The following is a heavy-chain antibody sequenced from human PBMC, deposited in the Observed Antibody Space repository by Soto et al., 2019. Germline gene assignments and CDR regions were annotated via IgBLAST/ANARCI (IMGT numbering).Heavy chain of an antibody. CDR2: IDPNSGDT. CDR3: ARGVYSDASESLEY. V-gene: IGHV1-2*02. Sequence: QVQLVHSGAEVKKPGASVKVSCKASGYTFTGYYMHWVRQAHGQGLEWMGWIDPNSGDTNYAQKFQGRVIMTRDTSINTAYLELSRLRSDDTAVYYCARGVYSDASESLEYWGQGTLVTVSS. J-gene: IGHJ4*02. CDR1: GYTFTGYY. D-gene: IGHD3-16*01.